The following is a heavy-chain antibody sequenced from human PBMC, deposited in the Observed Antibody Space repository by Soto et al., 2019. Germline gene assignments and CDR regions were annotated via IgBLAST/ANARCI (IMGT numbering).Heavy chain of an antibody. CDR3: ARDGDSTNSVLD. V-gene: IGHV4-4*07. CDR1: GGSISSYY. Sequence: SETLSLTCTVSGGSISSYYWSWIRQPAGKGLEWIGRIYTSGSTNYNPSLKSRVTMSVDTSKNQFSLKLNSVTAADTAVYYCARDGDSTNSVLDWGQGTLVTVSS. J-gene: IGHJ4*02. D-gene: IGHD2-21*01. CDR2: IYTSGST.